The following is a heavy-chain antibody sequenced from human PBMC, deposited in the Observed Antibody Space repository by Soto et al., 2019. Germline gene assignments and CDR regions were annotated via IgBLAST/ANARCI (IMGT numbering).Heavy chain of an antibody. V-gene: IGHV3-30*18. Sequence: QVQLVESGGGVVQLGRSLRLSCAASGFTFSNYGMNWVRQAPGKGLEWVAVISYHGSDKYYADSVKGRFTISRDNSKNTLYLQMDSLRAEDTAVYYCAKDHLTTTVTTVGYWGQGTLVTVSS. CDR3: AKDHLTTTVTTVGY. CDR1: GFTFSNYG. CDR2: ISYHGSDK. J-gene: IGHJ4*02. D-gene: IGHD4-17*01.